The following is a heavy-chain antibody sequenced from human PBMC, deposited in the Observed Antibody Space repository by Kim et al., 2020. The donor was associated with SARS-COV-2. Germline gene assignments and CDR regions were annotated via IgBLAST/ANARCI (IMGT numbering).Heavy chain of an antibody. V-gene: IGHV3-30*18. CDR3: AKESDAFDM. Sequence: GGSLRLSCAASGFTFSSYVMHWVRQAPGKGLEWVAGILFDGSFKYHAESVKGRFTISRDNSKNTLYLQMNSLRAEDTAVYYCAKESDAFDMWGQGTMVTV. CDR1: GFTFSSYV. CDR2: ILFDGSFK. J-gene: IGHJ3*02.